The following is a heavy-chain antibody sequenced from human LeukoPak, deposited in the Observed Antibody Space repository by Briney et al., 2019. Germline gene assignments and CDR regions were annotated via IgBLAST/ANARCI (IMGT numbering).Heavy chain of an antibody. Sequence: GGSLRLSCAASGFTFSSYAMSWVRQAPGMGLEWVSSIGSSGDITYYADSVKGRFTISRDNSKNTLYLQMNSLRAEDTAVYYCAGNIDNGDYVVYWGQGNLVTVSP. CDR1: GFTFSSYA. D-gene: IGHD4-17*01. CDR2: IGSSGDIT. CDR3: AGNIDNGDYVVY. J-gene: IGHJ4*02. V-gene: IGHV3-23*01.